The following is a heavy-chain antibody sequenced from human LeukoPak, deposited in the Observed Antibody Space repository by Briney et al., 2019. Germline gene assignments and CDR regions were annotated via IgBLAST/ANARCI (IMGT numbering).Heavy chain of an antibody. V-gene: IGHV3-48*04. D-gene: IGHD5-18*01. Sequence: PGGSLRLSCAASGFTFTSFSFNWVRQAPGKGLEWVSYISSSGSTIYYADSVKGRFTISRDNAKNSLYLQMNSLRAEDTAVYYCARDRAMVTPYFDYWGQGTLVTVSS. CDR3: ARDRAMVTPYFDY. CDR2: ISSSGSTI. J-gene: IGHJ4*02. CDR1: GFTFTSFS.